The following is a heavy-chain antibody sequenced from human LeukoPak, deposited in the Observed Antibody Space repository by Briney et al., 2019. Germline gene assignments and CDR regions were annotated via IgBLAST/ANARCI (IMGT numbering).Heavy chain of an antibody. CDR3: ARTDIAVASDY. D-gene: IGHD6-19*01. CDR1: GGTFSSYA. Sequence: ASVKVSCKASGGTFSSYAISWVRQAPGQGLEWMGWINPNSGGTNYAQKFQGRVTMTRDTSISTAYMELSRLRSDDTAVYYCARTDIAVASDYWGQGTLVTVSS. CDR2: INPNSGGT. V-gene: IGHV1-2*02. J-gene: IGHJ4*02.